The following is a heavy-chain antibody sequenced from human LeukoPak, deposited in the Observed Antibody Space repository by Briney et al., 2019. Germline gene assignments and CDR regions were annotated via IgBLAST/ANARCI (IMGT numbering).Heavy chain of an antibody. CDR3: ARDRAYSNSYYYYGMDV. D-gene: IGHD4-11*01. Sequence: ASVKVSCKASGYTITSYGISWVRQAPGQGLEWMGWISAYNGNTNYAQKLQGRVTMTTDTSTSTAYMELRSLRSDDTAVYYCARDRAYSNSYYYYGMDVWGQGTTVTVSS. V-gene: IGHV1-18*01. J-gene: IGHJ6*02. CDR1: GYTITSYG. CDR2: ISAYNGNT.